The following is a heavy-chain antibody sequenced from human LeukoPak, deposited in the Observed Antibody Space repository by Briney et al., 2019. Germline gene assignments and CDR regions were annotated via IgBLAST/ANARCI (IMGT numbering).Heavy chain of an antibody. V-gene: IGHV4-34*01. CDR3: AGTRLYCSSTSCLFDY. D-gene: IGHD2-2*01. CDR1: GGSFSGYY. CDR2: INHSGST. Sequence: SETLSLTCAVYGGSFSGYYWSWIRQPPGKGQEWIGEINHSGSTNYNPSLKSRVTISVDTSKNQFSLKLSSVTAADTAVYYCAGTRLYCSSTSCLFDYWGQGTLVTVSS. J-gene: IGHJ4*02.